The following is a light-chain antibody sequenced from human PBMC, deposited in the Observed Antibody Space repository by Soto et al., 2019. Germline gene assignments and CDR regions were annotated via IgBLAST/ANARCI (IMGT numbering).Light chain of an antibody. J-gene: IGLJ2*01. CDR3: GTWDSSLSAVV. Sequence: QSVLTQPPSVSAAPGQKVTISCSGSSSNIGNNYVYWYQQLRGTAPKLLNFDNGKRPSGIPDRFSGSKSGTSATLGIAGLQTGDEADYYCGTWDSSLSAVVFGGGTKLTVL. CDR2: DNG. V-gene: IGLV1-51*01. CDR1: SSNIGNNY.